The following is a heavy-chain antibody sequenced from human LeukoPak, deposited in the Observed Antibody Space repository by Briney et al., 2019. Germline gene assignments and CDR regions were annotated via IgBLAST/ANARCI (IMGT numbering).Heavy chain of an antibody. CDR3: ARIGNYAAFDY. J-gene: IGHJ4*02. Sequence: GRSLRLSCAASGFTFDDYAMHWVRQAPGKGLEWVSGISWNSGSIGHADSVKGRFTISRDNAKNSLYLQMNSLRAEDTAVYYCARIGNYAAFDYWGQGTLVTVSS. CDR2: ISWNSGSI. CDR1: GFTFDDYA. D-gene: IGHD3-3*01. V-gene: IGHV3-9*01.